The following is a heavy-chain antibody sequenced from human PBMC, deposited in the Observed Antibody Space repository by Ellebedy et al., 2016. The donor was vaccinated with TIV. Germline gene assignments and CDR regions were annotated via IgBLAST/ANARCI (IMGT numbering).Heavy chain of an antibody. D-gene: IGHD1-1*01. V-gene: IGHV3-7*01. Sequence: GESLKISCTASGFSLSTYWMSWVRQAPGKGLEWVANIKQDGSKRYYVDSVKGRFTISRDNAKKSLYLQMYSLRAEDTAVYFCAKGGRELWNVPCDSWGQGTLVTVSS. CDR2: IKQDGSKR. J-gene: IGHJ5*01. CDR3: AKGGRELWNVPCDS. CDR1: GFSLSTYW.